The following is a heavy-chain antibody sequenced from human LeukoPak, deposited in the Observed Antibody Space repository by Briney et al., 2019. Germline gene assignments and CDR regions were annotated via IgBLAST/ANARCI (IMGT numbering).Heavy chain of an antibody. Sequence: RGSLRLSCAVSGFTFSDYNMNWVRQPPGEGREGVAYITDRGNTIHYADSVKGRFTISRDNAKNSLYLQTNSLRAEDTAVYYCARSIGLTGGGVDVWGQGTTVTVSS. CDR2: ITDRGNTI. J-gene: IGHJ6*02. CDR3: ARSIGLTGGGVDV. CDR1: GFTFSDYN. D-gene: IGHD3-9*01. V-gene: IGHV3-11*01.